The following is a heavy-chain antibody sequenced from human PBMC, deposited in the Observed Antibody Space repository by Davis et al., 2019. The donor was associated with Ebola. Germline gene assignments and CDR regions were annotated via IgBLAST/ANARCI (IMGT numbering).Heavy chain of an antibody. D-gene: IGHD2-21*02. CDR2: ISHVGST. CDR1: GSSIISSYS. J-gene: IGHJ4*02. Sequence: MPGGSLRLSCTVSGSSIISSYSWGWIRQAPGKGLEWIGSISHVGSTYYNPSLNSRVSMSIDTSYTQFSLRLASVTAADTAVYYCARTADFIRRRRGGYYDYWGQGTLVTVSS. CDR3: ARTADFIRRRRGGYYDY. V-gene: IGHV4-38-2*02.